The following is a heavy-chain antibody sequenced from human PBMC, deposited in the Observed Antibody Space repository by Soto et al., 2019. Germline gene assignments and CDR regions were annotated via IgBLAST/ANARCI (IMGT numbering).Heavy chain of an antibody. J-gene: IGHJ4*02. D-gene: IGHD6-19*01. CDR1: GFTFAGYST. Sequence: EVHLWESGGGLVQPGGSLRLSCAASGFTFAGYSTMSWVRQAPGKGLEWVSSISGRGTSTYYADSVKGRFTISRDNSNNPLYLQMNTLRAEDTAFYYCAKDRGGFAGGWEYFDYWGQGALVTVSS. CDR2: ISGRGTST. V-gene: IGHV3-23*01. CDR3: AKDRGGFAGGWEYFDY.